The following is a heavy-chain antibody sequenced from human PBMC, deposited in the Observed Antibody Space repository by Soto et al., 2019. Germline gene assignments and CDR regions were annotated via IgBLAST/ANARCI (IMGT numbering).Heavy chain of an antibody. J-gene: IGHJ4*02. D-gene: IGHD3-22*01. CDR3: ARALHPHYYDSSGPFDY. CDR1: GFSFSNYA. Sequence: GASVKVSCKASGFSFSNYAITWVRQAPGQGPEWMGWIRASNGNTIYAQNFQDRVTLTTDASTATASMELTSLRSDDTAVYYCARALHPHYYDSSGPFDYWGQGTLVTVSS. CDR2: IRASNGNT. V-gene: IGHV1-18*01.